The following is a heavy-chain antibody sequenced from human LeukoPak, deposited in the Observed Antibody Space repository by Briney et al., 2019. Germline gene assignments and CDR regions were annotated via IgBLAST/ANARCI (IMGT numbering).Heavy chain of an antibody. CDR3: ARAETIFGVDRYYYGMDV. CDR2: ISAYNGNT. D-gene: IGHD3-3*01. Sequence: ASVKVSCKASGYTFTNYGISWVRQAPGQGLEWMGWISAYNGNTNYAQKLQGRVTMTTDTSTSTAYMELRSLRSDDTAVYYCARAETIFGVDRYYYGMDVWGQGTRSPSP. J-gene: IGHJ6*02. V-gene: IGHV1-18*01. CDR1: GYTFTNYG.